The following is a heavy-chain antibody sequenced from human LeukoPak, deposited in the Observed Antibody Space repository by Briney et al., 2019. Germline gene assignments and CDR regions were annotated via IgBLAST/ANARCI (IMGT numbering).Heavy chain of an antibody. CDR3: ARDYDILTGAFDP. D-gene: IGHD3-9*01. CDR1: GGSISSGGYY. Sequence: PSETLSLTCTVSGGSISSGGYYWSWIRQHPGKGLEWIGYIYYSGSTYYNPSLKRRVAISVDTSKNQFSLKLSSVTAADTAVYYCARDYDILTGAFDPWGQGTLVTVSS. J-gene: IGHJ5*02. V-gene: IGHV4-31*03. CDR2: IYYSGST.